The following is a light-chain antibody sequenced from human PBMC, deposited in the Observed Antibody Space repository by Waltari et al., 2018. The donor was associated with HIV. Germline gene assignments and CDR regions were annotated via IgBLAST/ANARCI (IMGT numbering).Light chain of an antibody. V-gene: IGLV1-40*01. J-gene: IGLJ7*01. Sequence: QSVLTPPPSVSGAPGQTVTISCPGGRSNIGAGYDIHWYQHLPGRAPKLLIYGNTNRPSGVPDRFSGSQSGTSASLVITGLQAEDEADYYCQSYDRSLSGGVFGGGTRLTVL. CDR2: GNT. CDR1: RSNIGAGYD. CDR3: QSYDRSLSGGV.